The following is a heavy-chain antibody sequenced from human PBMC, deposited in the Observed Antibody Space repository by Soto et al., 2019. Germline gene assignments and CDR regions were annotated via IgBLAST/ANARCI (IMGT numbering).Heavy chain of an antibody. J-gene: IGHJ6*02. Sequence: VQLVESGGGLVQPGGSLRLSCAASGFSFSDYPMNWVRQAPGKGLEWVAVISYDGSNKYYADSVKGRFTISRDNSKNTLYLQMNSLRAEDTAVYYCATPRGFYYYYGMDVWGQGTTVTVSS. CDR3: ATPRGFYYYYGMDV. CDR2: ISYDGSNK. V-gene: IGHV3-30*03. CDR1: GFSFSDYP.